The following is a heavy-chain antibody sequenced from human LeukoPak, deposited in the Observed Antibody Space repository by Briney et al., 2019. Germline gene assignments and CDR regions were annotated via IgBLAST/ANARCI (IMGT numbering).Heavy chain of an antibody. CDR2: ISGDGGST. CDR3: AKERTQQLGLGWFDP. V-gene: IGHV3-43*02. Sequence: PGGSLRLSCSASGFTFDCYAMHWVRPAPGEGLEWVSAISGDGGSTYYADSVKGRFTISRDNNKNTLFQQLNSLRTEDTALYYYAKERTQQLGLGWFDPWGQGTLVTVSS. J-gene: IGHJ5*02. D-gene: IGHD6-13*01. CDR1: GFTFDCYA.